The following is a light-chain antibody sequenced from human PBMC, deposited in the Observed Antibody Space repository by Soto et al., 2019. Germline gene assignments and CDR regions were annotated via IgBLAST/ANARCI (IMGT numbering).Light chain of an antibody. CDR3: QQRSNWPT. J-gene: IGKJ1*01. V-gene: IGKV3-11*01. CDR1: QSVSSY. CDR2: DAS. Sequence: LTQSPVTLSVTPGERATLSCRASQSVSSYLAWYQQKPGQAPRLLIYDASNRATGIPARFSGSGSGTDFTLTISSLEPEDFAVYYCQQRSNWPTFGQGTKVDI.